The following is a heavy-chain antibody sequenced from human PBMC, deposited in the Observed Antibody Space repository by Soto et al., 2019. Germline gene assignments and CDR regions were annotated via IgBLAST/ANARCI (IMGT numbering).Heavy chain of an antibody. J-gene: IGHJ5*02. D-gene: IGHD6-13*01. CDR1: GGSISSSNW. CDR2: IYHSGST. Sequence: QVQLRESGPGLVKPSGTLSLTCAVSGGSISSSNWWSWVRQPPGKGLEWIGEIYHSGSTNYNPSLKSRVTISVDKSKNQFSLKLSSVTAADTAVYYCARDTRPAAGINWFDPWGQGTLVTVSS. CDR3: ARDTRPAAGINWFDP. V-gene: IGHV4-4*02.